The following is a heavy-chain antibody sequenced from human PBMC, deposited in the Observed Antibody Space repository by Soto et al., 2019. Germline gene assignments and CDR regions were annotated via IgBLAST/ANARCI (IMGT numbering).Heavy chain of an antibody. CDR1: GFTFRISL. CDR3: STVLRYFATSGFHH. V-gene: IGHV3-15*07. Sequence: PGGSLRPSRATPGFTFRISLVKWVPPAPGKGLEWVGRIKSNSDGGTTDYAAPVKGRFTISRDDSKNTLYLEMNSLKTEDTAVYYCSTVLRYFATSGFHHWGPGALLTISS. CDR2: IKSNSDGGTT. D-gene: IGHD2-15*01. J-gene: IGHJ1*01.